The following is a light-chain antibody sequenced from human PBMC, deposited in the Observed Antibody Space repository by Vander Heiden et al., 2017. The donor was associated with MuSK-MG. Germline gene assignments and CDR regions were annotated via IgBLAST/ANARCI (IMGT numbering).Light chain of an antibody. V-gene: IGKV1-39*01. CDR2: AAS. Sequence: DIQMTQSPSSLSASVGDRVTITCRASESISSYLNWYQQKPGKAPKVLIYAASRLQSGVPPRFSGNGSGTDFTLTITGLHPEDCATYYCQQGVSAFWTFGQGTKVEV. CDR1: ESISSY. J-gene: IGKJ1*01. CDR3: QQGVSAFWT.